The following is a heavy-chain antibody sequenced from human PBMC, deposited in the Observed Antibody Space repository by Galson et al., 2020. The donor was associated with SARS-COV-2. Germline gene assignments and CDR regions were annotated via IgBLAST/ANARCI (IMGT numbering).Heavy chain of an antibody. D-gene: IGHD3-10*01. Sequence: GESLKISCKGSGYSFNSHWNAWVRQMPGKGLEWMGIIYPGDSDTRYSPSFQGQVTISADKSISTAYLQWSSLKASDTAMYYCARRHYFDWYFDLWGRGTRVSVSS. CDR2: IYPGDSDT. CDR1: GYSFNSHW. CDR3: ARRHYFDWYFDL. J-gene: IGHJ2*01. V-gene: IGHV5-51*01.